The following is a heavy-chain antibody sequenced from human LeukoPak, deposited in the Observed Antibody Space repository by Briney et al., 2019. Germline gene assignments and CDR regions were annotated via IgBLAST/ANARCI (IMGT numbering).Heavy chain of an antibody. CDR2: ISSSSSYI. CDR1: GFTFSSYS. CDR3: ARGETTMVDY. V-gene: IGHV3-21*01. Sequence: GGSLRLSCAASGFTFSSYSMNWVRQAPGKGLECVSSISSSSSYIYYADSVKGRFTISRDNAKNSLYLQMNSLRAEDTAVYYCARGETTMVDYWGQGTLVTVSS. D-gene: IGHD5-18*01. J-gene: IGHJ4*02.